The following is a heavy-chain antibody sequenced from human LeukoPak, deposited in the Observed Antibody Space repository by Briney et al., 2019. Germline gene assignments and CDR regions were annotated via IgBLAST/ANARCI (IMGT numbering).Heavy chain of an antibody. CDR1: GFTFSSCA. CDR2: VSGSGSST. CDR3: AKGQIAATVYAPFDY. Sequence: GGSLRLSCAASGFTFSSCAMSWVRQAPGKGLEWVSAVSGSGSSTYYTDSVKGRFTISRDNSKNTLYLQMNSLRAEDTAVYYCAKGQIAATVYAPFDYWGQGTLATVSS. V-gene: IGHV3-23*01. D-gene: IGHD6-13*01. J-gene: IGHJ4*02.